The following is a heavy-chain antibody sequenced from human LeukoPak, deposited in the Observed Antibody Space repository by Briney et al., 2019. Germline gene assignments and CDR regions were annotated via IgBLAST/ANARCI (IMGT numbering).Heavy chain of an antibody. CDR2: ISSDGSNK. CDR3: ARGGRASATSYYYYYGMDV. Sequence: RGSLRLSCAASGFTFSSYAIHWVRQAPGKGLGWVAIISSDGSNKYYADSVKGRFTISRDNSKNTLYLQMSSLRAEDTAVYYCARGGRASATSYYYYYGMDVWGQGTTVTVSS. CDR1: GFTFSSYA. J-gene: IGHJ6*02. V-gene: IGHV3-30*04. D-gene: IGHD5-24*01.